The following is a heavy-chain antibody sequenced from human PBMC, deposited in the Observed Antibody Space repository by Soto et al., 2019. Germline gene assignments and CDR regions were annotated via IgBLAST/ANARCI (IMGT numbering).Heavy chain of an antibody. CDR1: GGTFSSYA. J-gene: IGHJ6*02. Sequence: SVKVSCKASGGTFSSYAISWVRQAPGQGLEWMGGIIPIFGTANYAQKFQGRVTITADESTSTAYMELSSLRSEDTAVYYCASRYCTNGVCYYYGMGVWGQGTTVTVSS. V-gene: IGHV1-69*13. CDR3: ASRYCTNGVCYYYGMGV. CDR2: IIPIFGTA. D-gene: IGHD2-8*01.